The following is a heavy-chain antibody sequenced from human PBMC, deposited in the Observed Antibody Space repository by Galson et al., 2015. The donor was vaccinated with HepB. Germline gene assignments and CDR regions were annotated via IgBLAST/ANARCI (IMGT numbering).Heavy chain of an antibody. V-gene: IGHV3-30*18. CDR1: GLIFSEYS. CDR3: AQDKSSISARHVSDDYYGMDV. D-gene: IGHD6-6*01. Sequence: SLRLSCAASGLIFSEYSMHWVRQAPGKGLEWVAVVSYDGSNKNYADSVKGRFTISRDNSKNTLFLQMKSLRGEDTAVYYCAQDKSSISARHVSDDYYGMDVWGQRTTVTVSS. J-gene: IGHJ6*02. CDR2: VSYDGSNK.